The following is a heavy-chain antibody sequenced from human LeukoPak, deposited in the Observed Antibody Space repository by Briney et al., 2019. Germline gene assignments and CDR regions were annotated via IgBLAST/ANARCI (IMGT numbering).Heavy chain of an antibody. D-gene: IGHD3-16*01. CDR1: GFTFSSYG. J-gene: IGHJ4*02. CDR2: ILYDGSNK. V-gene: IGHV3-30*19. CDR3: ARGGNYVDY. Sequence: PGGSLRLSCAASGFTFSSYGMYWVRQAPGKGLEWVAVILYDGSNKYYADSVKGRFTISRDNSKNTLYLQMNSLRAEDTAVYYCARGGNYVDYWGQGTLVIVSS.